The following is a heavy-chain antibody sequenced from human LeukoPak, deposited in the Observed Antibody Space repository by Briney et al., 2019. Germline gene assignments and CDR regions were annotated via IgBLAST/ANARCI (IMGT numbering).Heavy chain of an antibody. CDR3: ARDTVTTPAYYGMDV. D-gene: IGHD4-17*01. CDR2: INPNSGGT. CDR1: GYTFTGYY. J-gene: IGHJ6*02. Sequence: WASVKVSCKASGYTFTGYYMHWGRQAPGQGLEWMGWINPNSGGTNYAQKFQGRVTMTRDTSISTAYMELSRLRSDDTAVYYCARDTVTTPAYYGMDVWGQGTTVTVSS. V-gene: IGHV1-2*02.